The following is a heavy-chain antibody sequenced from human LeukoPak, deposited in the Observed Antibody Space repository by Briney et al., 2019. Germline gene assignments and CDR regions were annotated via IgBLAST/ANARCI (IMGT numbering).Heavy chain of an antibody. J-gene: IGHJ4*02. V-gene: IGHV3-48*01. CDR2: ISSSSSTI. Sequence: GGSLRLSCAASGFTFSSYSMNWVRQAPGKGLEWVSYISSSSSTIYYADSVKGRFTISRDNAKNSLYLQMNSLRAEDTAVYYCARLPTRGYSSSSGYWGQGTLVTVSS. CDR1: GFTFSSYS. D-gene: IGHD6-6*01. CDR3: ARLPTRGYSSSSGY.